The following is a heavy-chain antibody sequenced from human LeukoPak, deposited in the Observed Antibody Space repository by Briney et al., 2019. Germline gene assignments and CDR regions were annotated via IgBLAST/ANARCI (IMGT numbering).Heavy chain of an antibody. V-gene: IGHV4-34*01. CDR3: AREGPGYSYGSTFDY. Sequence: SETLSLTCAVYGGSFSGYYWSWIRQPPGKGLEWIGEINHSGSTNYNPSLKSRVTISVDTSKNQFSLKLSSVTAADTAVYYCAREGPGYSYGSTFDYWGQGTLVTVSS. CDR2: INHSGST. J-gene: IGHJ4*02. CDR1: GGSFSGYY. D-gene: IGHD5-18*01.